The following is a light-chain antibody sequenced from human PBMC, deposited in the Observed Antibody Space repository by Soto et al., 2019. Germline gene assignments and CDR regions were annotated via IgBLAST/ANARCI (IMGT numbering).Light chain of an antibody. V-gene: IGKV3-15*01. CDR1: QSVSSN. J-gene: IGKJ1*01. Sequence: EIVMTQSPATLSVSPGERATLSCRASQSVSSNLAWYQQKPGQAPRLIIYGASTRAPGIPVRFSGSGSEAEFTLPIRRLQSEDFALYYCQHYNHWPPWTFGQGTRVEV. CDR3: QHYNHWPPWT. CDR2: GAS.